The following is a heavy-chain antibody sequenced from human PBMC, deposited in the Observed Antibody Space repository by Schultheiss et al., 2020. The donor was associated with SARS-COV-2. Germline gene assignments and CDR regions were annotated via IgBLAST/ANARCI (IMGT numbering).Heavy chain of an antibody. CDR1: GGSISSSSYY. V-gene: IGHV4-39*01. Sequence: SQTLSLTCTVSGGSISSSSYYWGWIRQPPGKGLEWIGSIYYSGSTYYNLSLKSRVTISVDTSKNQFSLKLSSVTAADTAVYYCARGFIAVAGTMPLWGQGTLVTVSS. CDR2: IYYSGST. D-gene: IGHD6-19*01. J-gene: IGHJ4*02. CDR3: ARGFIAVAGTMPL.